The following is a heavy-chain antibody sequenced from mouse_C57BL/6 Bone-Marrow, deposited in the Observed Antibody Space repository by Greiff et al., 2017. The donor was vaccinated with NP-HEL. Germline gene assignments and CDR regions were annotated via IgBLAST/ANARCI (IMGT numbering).Heavy chain of an antibody. J-gene: IGHJ4*01. CDR3: AREYYGSPYYYAMDY. D-gene: IGHD1-1*01. CDR1: GYSITSGYY. V-gene: IGHV3-6*01. CDR2: ISYDGSN. Sequence: DVQLQESGPGLVKPSQSLSLTCSVTGYSITSGYYWNWIRQFPGNKLEWMGYISYDGSNNYNPSLKNRISITRDPSKNQFFLKLNSVTTEDTATYYCAREYYGSPYYYAMDYWGQGTSVTVSS.